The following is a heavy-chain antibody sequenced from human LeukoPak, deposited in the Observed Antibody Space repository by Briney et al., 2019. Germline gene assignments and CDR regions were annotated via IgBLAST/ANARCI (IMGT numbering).Heavy chain of an antibody. CDR2: IKSKTDGGTT. CDR3: TTDPNYPPYDSSGYRFDY. J-gene: IGHJ4*02. D-gene: IGHD3-22*01. CDR1: GFTFSNAW. Sequence: GGSLRLSCAASGFTFSNAWMSWVRQAPGKGLEWVGRIKSKTDGGTTDYPAPVKGRFTISRDDSKNTLYLQMNSLKTEDTAVYYCTTDPNYPPYDSSGYRFDYWGQGTLVTVSS. V-gene: IGHV3-15*01.